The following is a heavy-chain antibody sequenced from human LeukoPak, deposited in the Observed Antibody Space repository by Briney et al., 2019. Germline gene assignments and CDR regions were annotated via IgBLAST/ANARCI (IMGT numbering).Heavy chain of an antibody. CDR2: INPNSGGT. D-gene: IGHD6-13*01. CDR3: AALREYSSSWDPRAFGGN. Sequence: GASVKVSCKASGYTFTGYYMHWVRQAPGQGLEWMGWINPNSGGTNYAQKFQGRVTMTRDTSISTAYMELSRLRSDDTAVYYCAALREYSSSWDPRAFGGNWGQGTLVTVSS. J-gene: IGHJ4*02. CDR1: GYTFTGYY. V-gene: IGHV1-2*02.